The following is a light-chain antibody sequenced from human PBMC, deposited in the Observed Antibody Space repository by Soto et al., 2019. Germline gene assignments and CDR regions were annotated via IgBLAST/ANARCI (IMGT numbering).Light chain of an antibody. CDR1: NSNIGTNT. CDR2: TNN. Sequence: QSVLTQPPSASGTPGQGVTISCSGSNSNIGTNTVNWYQQLPGTAPKALIHTNNQRPSGVPDRFSGSKSGTSASLAISGLQSEDEAPYYCAAWDDTLNALVFGGGTKLTVL. V-gene: IGLV1-44*01. J-gene: IGLJ2*01. CDR3: AAWDDTLNALV.